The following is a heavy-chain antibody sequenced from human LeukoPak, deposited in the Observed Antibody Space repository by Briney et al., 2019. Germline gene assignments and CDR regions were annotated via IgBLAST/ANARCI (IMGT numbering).Heavy chain of an antibody. Sequence: PGGSLRLSCAASGFTFSSYWMSWVRQAPGKGLEWVANIKQDGSEKYYVDSVKGRFTISRDNAKNSLYLQMNSLRAEDTAVYYCARGDLGVIIPADDTYYYYYGMDVWGKGTTVTVSS. CDR2: IKQDGSEK. J-gene: IGHJ6*04. V-gene: IGHV3-7*03. D-gene: IGHD3-10*01. CDR1: GFTFSSYW. CDR3: ARGDLGVIIPADDTYYYYYGMDV.